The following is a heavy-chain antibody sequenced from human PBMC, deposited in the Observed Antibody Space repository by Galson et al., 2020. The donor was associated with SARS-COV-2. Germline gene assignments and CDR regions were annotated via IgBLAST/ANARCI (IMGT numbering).Heavy chain of an antibody. Sequence: GESLKISCAASGFTFSSYSMNWVRQAPGKGLEWVSYISSSSSTIYYADSVKGRFTISRDNAKNSLYLQMNSLRAEDTAVYYCARDTAPGDGDYYYGMDVWGQATTVTVSS. V-gene: IGHV3-48*04. CDR2: ISSSSSTI. D-gene: IGHD4-17*01. CDR3: ARDTAPGDGDYYYGMDV. CDR1: GFTFSSYS. J-gene: IGHJ6*02.